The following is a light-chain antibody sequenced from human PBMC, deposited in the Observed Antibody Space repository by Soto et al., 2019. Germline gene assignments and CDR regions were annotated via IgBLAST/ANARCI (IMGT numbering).Light chain of an antibody. CDR1: ALPKQY. CDR3: QSADSSATFHV. CDR2: KDT. J-gene: IGLJ1*01. V-gene: IGLV3-25*02. Sequence: SSELTQPPSVSVSRGQTARITCSGDALPKQYVYWYQQKPGQAPVMIIYKDTQRPSGIPERFSGSNSGTTVTLTISGVQAEDEADYYCQSADSSATFHVFGTGTKVTVL.